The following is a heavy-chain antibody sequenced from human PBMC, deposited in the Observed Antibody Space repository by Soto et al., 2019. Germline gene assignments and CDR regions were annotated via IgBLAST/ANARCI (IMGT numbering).Heavy chain of an antibody. CDR2: IYHSGST. CDR1: VGSISSSNW. J-gene: IGHJ5*02. D-gene: IGHD3-10*01. Sequence: SETLSLTCAVSVGSISSSNWWSWVRQPPGKGLEWIGEIYHSGSTNYNPSLKSRVTISVDKSKNQFSLKLSSVTAADTAVYYCARSAEVELWFGELLSPECNWFDPWGQGTLVTVSS. V-gene: IGHV4-4*02. CDR3: ARSAEVELWFGELLSPECNWFDP.